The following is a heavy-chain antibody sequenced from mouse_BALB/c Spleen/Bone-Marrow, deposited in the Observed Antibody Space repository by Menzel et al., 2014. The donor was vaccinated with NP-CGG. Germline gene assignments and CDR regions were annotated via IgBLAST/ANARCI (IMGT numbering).Heavy chain of an antibody. CDR3: AREANWNFDY. V-gene: IGHV1S56*01. CDR2: VYPGNVNT. J-gene: IGHJ2*01. Sequence: LVESGPELVKPGASVRISCKAAGYTFTSYYIHWVKQRPGQGLEWIGWVYPGNVNTKYNEKFKGKATLTADKSSSTAYFLLSSLTSEDSAVYFCAREANWNFDYWGQGTTLTVSS. CDR1: GYTFTSYY. D-gene: IGHD4-1*01.